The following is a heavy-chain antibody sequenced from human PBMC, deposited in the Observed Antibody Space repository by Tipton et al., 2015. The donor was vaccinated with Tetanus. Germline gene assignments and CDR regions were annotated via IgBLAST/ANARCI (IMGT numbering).Heavy chain of an antibody. Sequence: TLSLTCGVSGGSFSDYYWSWIRQAPGKGLEWIGEINHSGSTNHNPSLKSRVTLSVDTSKNQFSLKLNSVTAADTAIYYCAREVPAAGHFDSWGQGTLVTVSS. D-gene: IGHD2-2*01. CDR1: GGSFSDYY. V-gene: IGHV4-34*01. CDR3: AREVPAAGHFDS. CDR2: INHSGST. J-gene: IGHJ4*02.